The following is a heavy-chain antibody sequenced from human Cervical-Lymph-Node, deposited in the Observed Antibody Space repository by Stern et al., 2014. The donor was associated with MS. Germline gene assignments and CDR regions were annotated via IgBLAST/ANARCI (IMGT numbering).Heavy chain of an antibody. Sequence: QVQLQQSGPGLVKPSETLSLTCTVSGGSISSSYWSWIRQPPGKGLEWIGYIYNRGRTNYTPSLKSRVTISVDTSKTQFSLKLSSVTAADTAVYYCAGAHRLWFGEGVYWGQGTLVTVSS. V-gene: IGHV4-59*01. CDR2: IYNRGRT. CDR1: GGSISSSY. D-gene: IGHD3-10*01. J-gene: IGHJ4*02. CDR3: AGAHRLWFGEGVY.